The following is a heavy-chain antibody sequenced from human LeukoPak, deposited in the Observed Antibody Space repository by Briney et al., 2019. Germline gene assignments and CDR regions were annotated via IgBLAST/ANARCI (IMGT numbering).Heavy chain of an antibody. CDR3: ARDTPSSYGSRHDAFDI. CDR2: ISSSSSYI. V-gene: IGHV3-21*01. Sequence: GGSLRLSCAASGFTFSTYSMHWVRQAPGKGLEWVSSISSSSSYIYYADSVKGRFTISRDNARNSLYLQMNSLRAEDTAVYYCARDTPSSYGSRHDAFDIWGQGTMVTVSS. J-gene: IGHJ3*02. D-gene: IGHD2-2*01. CDR1: GFTFSTYS.